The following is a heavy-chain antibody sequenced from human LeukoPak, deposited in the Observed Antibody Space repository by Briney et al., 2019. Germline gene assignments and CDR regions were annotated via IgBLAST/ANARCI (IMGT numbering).Heavy chain of an antibody. J-gene: IGHJ4*02. V-gene: IGHV3-21*01. CDR3: ARDPPTVTEFDY. CDR1: GFTFSSYS. Sequence: GGSLGSSCAASGFTFSSYSMTWARKAPGKGREWVSSISSSSSYIYYADSVKGRFTISRDNAKNSLYLQMNSLRAEDTAVYYCARDPPTVTEFDYWGQGTLVTVSS. CDR2: ISSSSSYI. D-gene: IGHD4-11*01.